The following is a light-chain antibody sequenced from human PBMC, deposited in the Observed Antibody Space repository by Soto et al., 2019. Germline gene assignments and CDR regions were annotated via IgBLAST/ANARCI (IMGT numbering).Light chain of an antibody. Sequence: QSALTQPPSASGTPGQRVSISCSGSSSNIGSGGATVTWYQQLPGTAPKLVIFSYSQRPSGVPDRFSGSKSATSASLAISGLRFDDEADYYCAAWDDSLNGWVFGGGTKLTVL. CDR3: AAWDDSLNGWV. J-gene: IGLJ3*02. CDR1: SSNIGSGGAT. CDR2: SYS. V-gene: IGLV1-44*01.